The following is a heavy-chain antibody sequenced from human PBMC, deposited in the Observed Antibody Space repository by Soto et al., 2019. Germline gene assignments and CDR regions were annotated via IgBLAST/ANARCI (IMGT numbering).Heavy chain of an antibody. Sequence: GGSLRLSCEASGFLFSSYAMNWVRQAPGKGLEWVSSISSHGDTTYYAESVRGRFTISRDNSKNTVYLQMNSLRAEDTAVYYCAKDRAMVPGPFDYWGQGTPVTVSS. V-gene: IGHV3-23*01. J-gene: IGHJ4*02. CDR3: AKDRAMVPGPFDY. CDR1: GFLFSSYA. CDR2: ISSHGDTT. D-gene: IGHD5-18*01.